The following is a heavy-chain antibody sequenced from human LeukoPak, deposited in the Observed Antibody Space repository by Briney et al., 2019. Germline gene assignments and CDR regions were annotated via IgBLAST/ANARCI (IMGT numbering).Heavy chain of an antibody. CDR2: IIPIFVTA. CDR3: ARDLEWSIYYDSSGKWFDP. J-gene: IGHJ5*02. Sequence: ASVKVSCKASGGTFSSYAISWVRQAPGQGLEWMGRIIPIFVTANYAQKFQGRVTITTDESTRTAYMELSSLRSEDTAVYYCARDLEWSIYYDSSGKWFDPWGQGTLVTVSS. D-gene: IGHD3-22*01. CDR1: GGTFSSYA. V-gene: IGHV1-69*05.